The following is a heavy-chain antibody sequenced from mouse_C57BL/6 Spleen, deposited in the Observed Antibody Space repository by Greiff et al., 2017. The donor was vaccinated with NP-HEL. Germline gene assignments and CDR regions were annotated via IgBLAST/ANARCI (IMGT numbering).Heavy chain of an antibody. Sequence: VQRVESGAELVRPGASVTLSCKASGYTFTDYEMHWVKQTPVHGLEWIGAIDPETGGTAYNQKFKGKAILTADKSSSTAYMELRSLTSEDSAVYYSHYYGSSNAMDYWGQGTSVTVSS. V-gene: IGHV1-15*01. CDR3: HYYGSSNAMDY. J-gene: IGHJ4*01. CDR1: GYTFTDYE. CDR2: IDPETGGT. D-gene: IGHD1-1*01.